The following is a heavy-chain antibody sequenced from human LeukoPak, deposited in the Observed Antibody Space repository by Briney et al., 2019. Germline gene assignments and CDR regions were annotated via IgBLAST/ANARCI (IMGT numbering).Heavy chain of an antibody. V-gene: IGHV1-2*02. D-gene: IGHD2-2*02. J-gene: IGHJ6*02. Sequence: GASVKVSCKASGYTFTGYYMHWVRQAPGQRLEWMGWINPNSGGTNYAQKFQGRVTMTRDTSISTAYMELSRLRSDDTAVYYCAREDIVVVPAAIGVNYYYYGMDVWGQGTTVTVSS. CDR1: GYTFTGYY. CDR3: AREDIVVVPAAIGVNYYYYGMDV. CDR2: INPNSGGT.